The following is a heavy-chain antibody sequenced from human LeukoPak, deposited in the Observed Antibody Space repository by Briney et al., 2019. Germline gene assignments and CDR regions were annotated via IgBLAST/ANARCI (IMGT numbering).Heavy chain of an antibody. CDR1: GGSISSYY. Sequence: SETLSLTCTVSGGSISSYYWSWIRQPPGKGLEWIGYIYYSGSTNYNPSLKSRVTISVDTSKNQFSLKLSSVTAADTAVYYCAREHDITMVRGVIIENWFDPWGQGTLVTVSS. J-gene: IGHJ5*02. CDR2: IYYSGST. D-gene: IGHD3-10*01. CDR3: AREHDITMVRGVIIENWFDP. V-gene: IGHV4-59*01.